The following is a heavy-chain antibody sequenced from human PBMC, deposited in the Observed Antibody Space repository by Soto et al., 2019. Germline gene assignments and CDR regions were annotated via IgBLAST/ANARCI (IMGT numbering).Heavy chain of an antibody. D-gene: IGHD1-26*01. V-gene: IGHV3-33*01. CDR2: IWDDGSNK. CDR1: GFTFSSYG. Sequence: QVQLVESGGGVVQPGRSLRLSCAASGFTFSSYGMHWVRQAPGKGLEWVAVIWDDGSNKYYADSVKGRFTISTDNSKNTRYLQMNSLRAEDTAVYYCARDKGEGSIDAFDIWGQGTMVTVSS. CDR3: ARDKGEGSIDAFDI. J-gene: IGHJ3*02.